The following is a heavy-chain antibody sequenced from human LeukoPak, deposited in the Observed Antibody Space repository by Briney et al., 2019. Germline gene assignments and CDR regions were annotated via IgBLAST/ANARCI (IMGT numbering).Heavy chain of an antibody. J-gene: IGHJ4*02. D-gene: IGHD2-15*01. V-gene: IGHV4-38-2*02. CDR3: ARGPGGAAGVYFDY. CDR1: GYSIRSGYY. CDR2: IYHSGNT. Sequence: PSETLSLTCTVSGYSIRSGYYWGWIRQPPGKEMEGIGSIYHSGNTYYNPSLKSRVIMSVDTSKNQFSLKLSSVTAADTAVHYCARGPGGAAGVYFDYWGQGTLVAVSS.